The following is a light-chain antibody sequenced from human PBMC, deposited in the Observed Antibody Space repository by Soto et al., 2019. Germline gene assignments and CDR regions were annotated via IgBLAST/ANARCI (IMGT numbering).Light chain of an antibody. CDR1: QSVSSTY. CDR3: HQYGSSPQT. V-gene: IGKV3-20*01. Sequence: MVLTQSPGTVSLSPAELATLSFMASQSVSSTYLAWYQQKAGRTPRHLIYGASSRATGIPDRFSGSGSGTDFTLTISRLEPQDYAVYYCHQYGSSPQTFGQGTKVDI. CDR2: GAS. J-gene: IGKJ1*01.